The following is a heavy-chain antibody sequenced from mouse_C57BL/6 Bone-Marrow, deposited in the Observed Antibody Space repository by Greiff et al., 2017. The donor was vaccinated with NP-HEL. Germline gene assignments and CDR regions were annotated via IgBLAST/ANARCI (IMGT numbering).Heavy chain of an antibody. Sequence: EVKLQESGPGLVKPSQSLSLTCSVTGYSITSGYFWNWNRQPPGNKLEWMGYISYDGSNNYNPYLKNRTTLTRDTSKNQFFLKLNSVTAEDTATYYCARGLGGAYWGQGTLVTVAA. CDR1: GYSITSGYF. CDR3: ARGLGGAY. D-gene: IGHD4-1*01. J-gene: IGHJ3*01. CDR2: ISYDGSN. V-gene: IGHV3-6*01.